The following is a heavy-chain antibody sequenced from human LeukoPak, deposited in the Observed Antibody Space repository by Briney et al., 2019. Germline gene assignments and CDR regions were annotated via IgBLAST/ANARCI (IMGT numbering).Heavy chain of an antibody. J-gene: IGHJ6*03. Sequence: ASVKVSCKASGYTFTSYAMHWVRQAPGQRLEWMGWINAGNGNTKYSQEFQGRVTITRDTSASTAYMELSSLRSEDMAVYYCAREAIAVAGTDYYYYMDVWGKGTTVTVSS. CDR1: GYTFTSYA. CDR3: AREAIAVAGTDYYYYMDV. D-gene: IGHD6-19*01. V-gene: IGHV1-3*03. CDR2: INAGNGNT.